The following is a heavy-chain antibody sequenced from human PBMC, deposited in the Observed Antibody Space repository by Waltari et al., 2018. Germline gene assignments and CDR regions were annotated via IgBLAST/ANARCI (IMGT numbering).Heavy chain of an antibody. D-gene: IGHD3-16*01. CDR2: IYHSGST. V-gene: IGHV4-38-2*01. CDR3: ARLRGNAFDI. Sequence: QVQLPESGPGLVKPSATLSLTCAVSGYSISSGYYLCWIRQPPGKGLEWNGSIYHSGSTYYNPALKSRVTISVDTSKNQFSLKLSSVTAADTAVYYCARLRGNAFDIWGQGTMVTVSS. CDR1: GYSISSGYY. J-gene: IGHJ3*02.